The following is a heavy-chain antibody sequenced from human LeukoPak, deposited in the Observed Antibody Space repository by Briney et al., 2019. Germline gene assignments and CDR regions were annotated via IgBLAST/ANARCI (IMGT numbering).Heavy chain of an antibody. Sequence: PGGSLRLSCAASGFTFSNAWMSWVRQAPGKGLEWVSGISGSGGSTYYADSVKGRFTISRDNSKNTLYLQMNSLRAEDTAVYYCAKGLGTTVTTYFDYWGQGTLVTVSS. V-gene: IGHV3-23*01. J-gene: IGHJ4*02. D-gene: IGHD4-17*01. CDR1: GFTFSNAW. CDR2: ISGSGGST. CDR3: AKGLGTTVTTYFDY.